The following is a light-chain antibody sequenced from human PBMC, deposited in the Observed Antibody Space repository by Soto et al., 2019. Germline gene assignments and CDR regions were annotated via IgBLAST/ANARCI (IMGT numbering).Light chain of an antibody. V-gene: IGLV1-40*01. CDR1: SPNIGAGYD. CDR3: LSFDSSLSVV. CDR2: GNT. Sequence: QSVLTQPPSVSGAPGQRVTISCTGSSPNIGAGYDVHWYQQLPGRAPKPLIYGNTNRPSGVPGRFSGSQSGTSASLALTGVQVEDEDYYFCLSFDSSLSVVFGGGTKVTVL. J-gene: IGLJ2*01.